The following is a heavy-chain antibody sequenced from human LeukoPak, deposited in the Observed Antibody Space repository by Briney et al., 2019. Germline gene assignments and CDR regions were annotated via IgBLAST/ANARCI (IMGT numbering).Heavy chain of an antibody. D-gene: IGHD1-26*01. Sequence: SETLSLTCAVYGGSFSGYYWSWIRQPPGKGLEWIGEINHSGSTNYNPSLKSRVTISIDTSKNQFSLRLNSVTAADTAMYFCVKSGGYGLIDYWGQGTLVTVSS. V-gene: IGHV4-34*01. CDR2: INHSGST. CDR1: GGSFSGYY. CDR3: VKSGGYGLIDY. J-gene: IGHJ4*02.